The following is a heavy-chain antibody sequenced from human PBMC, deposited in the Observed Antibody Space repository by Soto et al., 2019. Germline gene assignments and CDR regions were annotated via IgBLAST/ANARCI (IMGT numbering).Heavy chain of an antibody. D-gene: IGHD2-2*01. CDR1: GYTFTSYD. V-gene: IGHV1-46*01. J-gene: IGHJ4*02. Sequence: ASVKVSCKASGYTFTSYDINWVRQATGQGLEWMGIIKPSGATTSYAQKFQGRVTMTRDTSTSTVYMELSSLRSEDTAVYYCARRDCFSSSCYFKYWGQGTLVTVSS. CDR2: IKPSGATT. CDR3: ARRDCFSSSCYFKY.